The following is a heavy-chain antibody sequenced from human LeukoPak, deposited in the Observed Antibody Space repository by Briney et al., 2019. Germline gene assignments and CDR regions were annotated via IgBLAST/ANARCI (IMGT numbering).Heavy chain of an antibody. CDR2: ISAYNGNT. V-gene: IGHV1-18*01. CDR3: ARADVLWDSNYPSFFDY. Sequence: ASVKVSCKASGYTFTSYGISWVRQAPGQGLEWMGWISAYNGNTNYAQKLQGRVTMTTDTSTSTAYMELRSLRSDDTAVYYCARADVLWDSNYPSFFDYWGQGTLVTVSS. CDR1: GYTFTSYG. D-gene: IGHD4-11*01. J-gene: IGHJ4*02.